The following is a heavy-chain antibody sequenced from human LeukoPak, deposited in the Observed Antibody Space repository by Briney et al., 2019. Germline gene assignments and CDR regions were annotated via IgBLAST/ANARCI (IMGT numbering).Heavy chain of an antibody. CDR3: ARRVAADGFFDY. V-gene: IGHV4-39*01. CDR1: VGSISSSSYY. CDR2: IFYTGST. D-gene: IGHD6-13*01. J-gene: IGHJ4*02. Sequence: SETLSLTCTVSVGSISSSSYYWGWIRQPPGKGLEWIGSIFYTGSTYYNPSLKSRVTISVDTSKNQFSLKLSSVTAADTAVYYCARRVAADGFFDYWGQGTLVTVSS.